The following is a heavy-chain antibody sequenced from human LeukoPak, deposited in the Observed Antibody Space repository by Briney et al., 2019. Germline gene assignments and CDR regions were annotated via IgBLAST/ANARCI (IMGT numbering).Heavy chain of an antibody. Sequence: PGGSLRLSCAASGFTFSNYAMSWVRQAPGKGLEWVSSISSSSSYIYYADSVKGRFTISRDNAKNSLYLQMNSLRAEDTAVYYCARGGGYYDSSGYYFDNYGMDVWGQGTTVTVSS. J-gene: IGHJ6*02. CDR2: ISSSSSYI. V-gene: IGHV3-21*01. D-gene: IGHD3-22*01. CDR1: GFTFSNYA. CDR3: ARGGGYYDSSGYYFDNYGMDV.